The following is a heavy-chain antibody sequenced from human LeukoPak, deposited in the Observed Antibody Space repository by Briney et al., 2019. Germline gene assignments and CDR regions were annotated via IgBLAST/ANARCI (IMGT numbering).Heavy chain of an antibody. D-gene: IGHD1-26*01. Sequence: GGSLRLSCAASGFTFSSYAMSWVRQAPGKGLEWVSPISGSGSGDSTYYADSVKGRFTISRDNAKNTLYLQMNSLRAEDTAVYYCAKGGIVGTTQPYFDYWGQGTLVTVSS. CDR2: ISGSGSGDST. CDR3: AKGGIVGTTQPYFDY. V-gene: IGHV3-23*01. CDR1: GFTFSSYA. J-gene: IGHJ4*02.